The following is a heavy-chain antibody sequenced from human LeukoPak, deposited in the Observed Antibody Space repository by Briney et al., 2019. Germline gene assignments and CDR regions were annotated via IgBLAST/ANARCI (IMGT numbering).Heavy chain of an antibody. Sequence: SETLSLTCTVSGYSISSGYYWGWIRQPPGKGLEWIGSIYHSGSTYYNPSLKSRVTISVDTSKNQFSLKLSSVTAADTAVYYCARRYDYGDYYFDYWGQGTLVTVSS. V-gene: IGHV4-38-2*02. J-gene: IGHJ4*02. D-gene: IGHD4-17*01. CDR2: IYHSGST. CDR3: ARRYDYGDYYFDY. CDR1: GYSISSGYY.